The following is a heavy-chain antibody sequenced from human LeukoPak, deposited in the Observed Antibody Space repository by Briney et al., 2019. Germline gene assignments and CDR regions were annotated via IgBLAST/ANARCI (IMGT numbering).Heavy chain of an antibody. J-gene: IGHJ4*02. V-gene: IGHV1-8*03. CDR2: MNPNSGNT. CDR1: GYTFTSYG. CDR3: ARGASRSFDY. Sequence: ASVTVSCKASGYTFTSYGISWVRQAPGQGLEWMGWMNPNSGNTAYVQKFQGRLTFTRTTSINTAYMELSSLRSEDTAVYYCARGASRSFDYWGQGTLVTVSS.